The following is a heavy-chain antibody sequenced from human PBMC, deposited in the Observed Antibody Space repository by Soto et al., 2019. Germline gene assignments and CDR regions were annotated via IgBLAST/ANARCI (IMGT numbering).Heavy chain of an antibody. J-gene: IGHJ6*02. CDR3: ARVGCSSTSCYGDYYYGMDV. Sequence: SETLSLTCTVSGGSISSYYWSWIRQPPGKGLEWIGYIYYSGSTNYNPSIKSRVTISVDTSKNQFSLKLSSVTAADTVVYYFARVGCSSTSCYGDYYYGMDVWGQGTTVTVSS. D-gene: IGHD2-2*01. CDR1: GGSISSYY. V-gene: IGHV4-59*01. CDR2: IYYSGST.